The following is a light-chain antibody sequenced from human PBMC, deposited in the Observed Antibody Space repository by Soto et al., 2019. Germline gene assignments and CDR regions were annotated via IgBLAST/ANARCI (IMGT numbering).Light chain of an antibody. J-gene: IGKJ3*01. Sequence: EIVMTQSPATLSVSPGERATLSCRASQSVSSNLAWYQQKPGQAPRLLIYGASSRATDIPARFSGRGSGTEFTLTISSLQSEDCAVYYCQQYNNWPFTFGPGTKGDIK. CDR3: QQYNNWPFT. CDR2: GAS. CDR1: QSVSSN. V-gene: IGKV3-15*01.